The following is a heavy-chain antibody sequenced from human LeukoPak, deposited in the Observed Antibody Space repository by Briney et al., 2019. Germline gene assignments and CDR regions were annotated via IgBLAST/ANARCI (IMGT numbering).Heavy chain of an antibody. V-gene: IGHV4-4*02. CDR1: GGSISSSNW. Sequence: SETLSLTCAVSGGSISSSNWWSWVRQPPGKGLEWIGEIYHSGSTNYNPSLKSRVTISVDKSKNQSSLKLSSVTAADTAVYYCARVISGSYYVDYWGQGTLVTVSS. CDR3: ARVISGSYYVDY. D-gene: IGHD1-26*01. J-gene: IGHJ4*02. CDR2: IYHSGST.